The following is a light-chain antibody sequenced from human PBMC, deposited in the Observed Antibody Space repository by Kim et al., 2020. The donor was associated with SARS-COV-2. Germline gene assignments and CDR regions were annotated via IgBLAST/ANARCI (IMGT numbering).Light chain of an antibody. CDR2: AAS. V-gene: IGKV1-6*01. CDR1: QGIRNE. Sequence: AIQMTQFPSSLSASVGDRVTITCRASQGIRNELGWYQQKPGKAPKVLIYAASNLQSGVPSRFSGSGSGTDFTLTISSLQPEDSATYYCLQDYNNPRTFGGGTKVDIK. J-gene: IGKJ4*01. CDR3: LQDYNNPRT.